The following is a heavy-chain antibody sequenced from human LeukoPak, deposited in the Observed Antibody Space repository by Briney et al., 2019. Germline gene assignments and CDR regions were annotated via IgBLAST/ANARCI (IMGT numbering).Heavy chain of an antibody. CDR3: ARDRPQWLVGRSQAFDI. CDR2: IYYSGST. CDR1: GGSISSSSYY. D-gene: IGHD6-19*01. V-gene: IGHV4-39*07. J-gene: IGHJ3*02. Sequence: SETLSLTCTVSGGSISSSSYYWVWIRQPPGKGLEWIGSIYYSGSTYYHPSLKSRVTISVDTSKTQFSRKLSSVTAADTAVYYCARDRPQWLVGRSQAFDIWGQGTVVTVSS.